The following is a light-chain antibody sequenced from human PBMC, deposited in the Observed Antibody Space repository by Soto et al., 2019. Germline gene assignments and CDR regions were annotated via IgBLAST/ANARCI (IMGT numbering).Light chain of an antibody. CDR1: QVTTTS. CDR3: QQYDSLPYT. V-gene: IGKV1-33*01. J-gene: IGKJ2*01. CDR2: DAS. Sequence: DIRMTQSPSSLSASLGDRITITCQASQVTTTSLSWFQQRPGKAPRLLIFDASYLEAGVPSRFSGSGSGTDFSFTISSLQPEDIATYYCQQYDSLPYTFGQGTKLEIK.